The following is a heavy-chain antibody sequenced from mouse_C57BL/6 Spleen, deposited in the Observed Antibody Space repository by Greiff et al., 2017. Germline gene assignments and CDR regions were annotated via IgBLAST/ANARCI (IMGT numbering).Heavy chain of an antibody. Sequence: VQLQQSGAELVKPGASVKLSCKASGYTFTSYWMHWVKQRPGQGLEWIGMIHPNSGSTNYNEKFKIKATLTVDKSSSTAYMQLSSLTSEDSAVYYCAGTRYYGSTSWFAYWGQGTLVTVSA. J-gene: IGHJ3*01. CDR2: IHPNSGST. D-gene: IGHD1-1*01. V-gene: IGHV1-64*01. CDR3: AGTRYYGSTSWFAY. CDR1: GYTFTSYW.